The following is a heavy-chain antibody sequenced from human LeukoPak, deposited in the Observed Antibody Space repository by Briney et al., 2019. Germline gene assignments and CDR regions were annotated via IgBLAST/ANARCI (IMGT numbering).Heavy chain of an antibody. V-gene: IGHV4-34*01. Sequence: SETLSLTCAVYGGSFSGYYWSWIRQPPGKGLEWIGEINHSGSTNYNPSLKSRVTISVDTSKNQFSLKLRSVTAADTAVYYCARGTLLYSSSWYNWFDPWGQGTLVTVSS. J-gene: IGHJ5*02. CDR2: INHSGST. CDR1: GGSFSGYY. CDR3: ARGTLLYSSSWYNWFDP. D-gene: IGHD6-13*01.